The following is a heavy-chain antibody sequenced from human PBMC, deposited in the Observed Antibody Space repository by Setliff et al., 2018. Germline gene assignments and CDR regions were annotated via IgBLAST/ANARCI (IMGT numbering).Heavy chain of an antibody. CDR1: GGSISSYY. CDR3: ARDSGYTDPAFDI. V-gene: IGHV4-59*01. J-gene: IGHJ3*02. Sequence: PSETLSLTCTVSGGSISSYYWSWIRQPPGKGLEWIGYIYYSGSTNYNPSLKSRVTISVDTSRNQFSLKLSSVTAADTAVYYCARDSGYTDPAFDIWGQGTMVTVSS. D-gene: IGHD3-22*01. CDR2: IYYSGST.